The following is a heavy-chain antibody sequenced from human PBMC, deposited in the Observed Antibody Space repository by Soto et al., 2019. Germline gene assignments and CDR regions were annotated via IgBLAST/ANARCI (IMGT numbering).Heavy chain of an antibody. J-gene: IGHJ6*02. V-gene: IGHV4-4*02. Sequence: SETLSLTCAVSGGSISSSNWWSWVRQPPGKGLEWIGEIYHSGSTNYNPSLKSRVTISVDKSKNQFSLKLSSVTAADTAVYYCAVVKSSGYPYYYYGMDVWGQGTTVTV. D-gene: IGHD3-22*01. CDR1: GGSISSSNW. CDR2: IYHSGST. CDR3: AVVKSSGYPYYYYGMDV.